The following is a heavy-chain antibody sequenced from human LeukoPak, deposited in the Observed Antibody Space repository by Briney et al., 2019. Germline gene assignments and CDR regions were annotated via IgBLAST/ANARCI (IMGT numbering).Heavy chain of an antibody. Sequence: ASVKVSCKASGGTFSKYSISWVRQRPGQGLEWMGGITPLFGTANYAQKLQGRVTMTTDTSTSTAYMNLRSLRSDDTAIYYCARTYGSGPDYWGQGTLVTVSS. V-gene: IGHV1-69*05. CDR1: GGTFSKYS. CDR2: ITPLFGTA. CDR3: ARTYGSGPDY. J-gene: IGHJ4*02. D-gene: IGHD3-10*01.